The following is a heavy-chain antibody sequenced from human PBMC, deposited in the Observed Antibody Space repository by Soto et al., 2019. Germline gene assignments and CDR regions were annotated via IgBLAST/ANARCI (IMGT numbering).Heavy chain of an antibody. V-gene: IGHV3-30-3*01. CDR3: ARVGRLHYFDY. CDR2: ISYDGSNK. Sequence: QVQLVESGGGVVQPGRSLRLSCAASGFTFSSYAMHWVRQAPGKGLEWVAVISYDGSNKYYADSVKGRFTIFRDNSKNTMYLQINSLRAEDTAVYYCARVGRLHYFDYWGQGTLLTVSS. CDR1: GFTFSSYA. J-gene: IGHJ4*02. D-gene: IGHD4-17*01.